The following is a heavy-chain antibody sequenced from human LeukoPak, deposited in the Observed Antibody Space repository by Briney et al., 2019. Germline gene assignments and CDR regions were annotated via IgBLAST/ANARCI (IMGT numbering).Heavy chain of an antibody. J-gene: IGHJ4*02. CDR1: GGSISSYY. CDR3: ARGLRRSYYLDDY. Sequence: SETLSLTCTVSGGSISSYYWSWIRQPPGKGLEWIGYIYYSGSTNYNPSHKSRVTTSVDTSKNQFSLKLSSVTAADTAVYYCARGLRRSYYLDDYWGQGTLVTVSS. CDR2: IYYSGST. D-gene: IGHD1-26*01. V-gene: IGHV4-59*01.